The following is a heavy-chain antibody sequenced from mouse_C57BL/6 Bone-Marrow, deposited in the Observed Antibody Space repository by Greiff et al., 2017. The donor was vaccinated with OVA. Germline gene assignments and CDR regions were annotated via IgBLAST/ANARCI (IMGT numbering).Heavy chain of an antibody. CDR3: ARRLPYYGSSRWYFDV. CDR1: GYTFTGYW. CDR2: ILPGSGST. D-gene: IGHD1-1*01. Sequence: VQLQQSGAELMKPGASVKLSCKATGYTFTGYWIEWVKQRPGHGLEWIGEILPGSGSTNYNEKFKGKATFTADTSSNTAYMQLSSLTTEDSAIYYCARRLPYYGSSRWYFDVWGTGTTVTVSS. V-gene: IGHV1-9*01. J-gene: IGHJ1*03.